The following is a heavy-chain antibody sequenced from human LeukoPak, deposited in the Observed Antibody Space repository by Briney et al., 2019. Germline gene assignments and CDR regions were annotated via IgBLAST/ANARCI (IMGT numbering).Heavy chain of an antibody. V-gene: IGHV5-10-1*01. CDR1: GYTFTNHW. J-gene: IGHJ4*02. D-gene: IGHD5-12*01. CDR2: IDPSDSYT. CDR3: AGAQDSDSGYDYFDY. Sequence: WESLKISCKGPGYTFTNHWISRVRQMPGKGLEWMGKIDPSDSYTNYSPSFQGHVTISADKSISTAYLQWSSLKASDTAMYYCAGAQDSDSGYDYFDYWGQGTLVTVSS.